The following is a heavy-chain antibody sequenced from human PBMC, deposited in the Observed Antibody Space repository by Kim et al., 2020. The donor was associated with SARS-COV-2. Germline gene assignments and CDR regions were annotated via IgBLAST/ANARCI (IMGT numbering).Heavy chain of an antibody. V-gene: IGHV1-69*01. CDR3: AREGDPQNWFDP. Sequence: NHAQKFQGRVTITADESTSTAYMELSSLGSEDTAVYYCAREGDPQNWFDPWGQGTLVTVSS. D-gene: IGHD3-16*01. J-gene: IGHJ5*02.